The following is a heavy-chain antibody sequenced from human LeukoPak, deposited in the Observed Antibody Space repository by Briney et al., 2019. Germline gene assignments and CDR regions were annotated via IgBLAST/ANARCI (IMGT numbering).Heavy chain of an antibody. D-gene: IGHD1-26*01. CDR2: ISYEGSNK. CDR3: AREGAGSWFDP. V-gene: IGHV3-30-3*01. J-gene: IGHJ5*02. Sequence: GGSLRLSCAASGFTFSSYAMHGGRQAPGKGLEWGSVISYEGSNKYYADSVKGRFTISRDNSKNTLYLQMNSLRAEDTAVYYCAREGAGSWFDPWGQGTLVTVSS. CDR1: GFTFSSYA.